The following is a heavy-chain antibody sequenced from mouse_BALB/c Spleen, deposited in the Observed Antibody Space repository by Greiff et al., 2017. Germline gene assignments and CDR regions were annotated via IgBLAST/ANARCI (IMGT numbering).Heavy chain of an antibody. CDR2: INPSNGRT. J-gene: IGHJ4*01. D-gene: IGHD1-2*01. Sequence: QVQLQQPGAELVKPGASVKLSCKASGYTFTSYWMHWVKQRPGQGLEWIGEINPSNGRTNYNEKFKSKATLTVDKSSSTAYMQLSSLTSEDSAVYYCATESLLRPLMDYWGQGTSVTVSS. CDR3: ATESLLRPLMDY. CDR1: GYTFTSYW. V-gene: IGHV1S81*02.